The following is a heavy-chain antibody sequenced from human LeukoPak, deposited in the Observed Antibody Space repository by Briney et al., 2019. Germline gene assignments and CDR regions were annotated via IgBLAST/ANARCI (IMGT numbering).Heavy chain of an antibody. D-gene: IGHD3-10*01. V-gene: IGHV4-59*01. CDR2: IYYSEST. Sequence: PSETLSLTCTVSGGSISSYYWSWIRQPPGKGLEWIGYIYYSESTNYNPSLKSRVTISVDTSKNQFSLKLSSVTAADTAVYYCARAGSGSYYKKPLDYWGQGTLVTVSS. CDR1: GGSISSYY. J-gene: IGHJ4*02. CDR3: ARAGSGSYYKKPLDY.